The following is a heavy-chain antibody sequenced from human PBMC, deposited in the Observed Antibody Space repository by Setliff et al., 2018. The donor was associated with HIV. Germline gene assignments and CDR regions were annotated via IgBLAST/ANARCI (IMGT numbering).Heavy chain of an antibody. CDR3: ARSLVPSGYYYGRHAFDI. Sequence: SETLSLTCTVSGGSIWNYYWSWIRQPPGKGLEWIGTIYYSGNTNYNPSFKSRVTISVDTSKNQFSLRVNSVTAADTAVYYCARSLVPSGYYYGRHAFDIWGQGTKVTVSS. V-gene: IGHV4-59*08. D-gene: IGHD3-22*01. CDR2: IYYSGNT. J-gene: IGHJ3*02. CDR1: GGSIWNYY.